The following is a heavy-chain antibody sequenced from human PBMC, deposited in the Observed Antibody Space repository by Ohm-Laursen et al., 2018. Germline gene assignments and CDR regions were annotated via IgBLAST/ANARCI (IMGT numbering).Heavy chain of an antibody. CDR1: GDSIGAHY. CDR2: IHASGST. CDR3: ARDARVAGTSDAFEY. Sequence: GTLSLTCSVSGDSIGAHYWSWIRQSAGKGLEWIGRIHASGSTNYNPSLKSRVSLSHDTSKNQFSLKMTSVTAADTAVYYCARDARVAGTSDAFEYWGQGTLVTVTS. J-gene: IGHJ4*02. V-gene: IGHV4-4*07. D-gene: IGHD1-7*01.